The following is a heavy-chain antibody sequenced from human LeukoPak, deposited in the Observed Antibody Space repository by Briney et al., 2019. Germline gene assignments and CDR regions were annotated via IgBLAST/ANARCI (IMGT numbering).Heavy chain of an antibody. J-gene: IGHJ4*02. CDR2: ISASGGST. V-gene: IGHV3-23*01. D-gene: IGHD3-22*01. CDR3: AKDYYDSSGYYYFLYYFDY. CDR1: GFTFSSYA. Sequence: GGSLRLSCAASGFTFSSYAMNWVRQAPGKGLEWVSGISASGGSTYNADPVKGRFTISRDNSKNTLSLQMNSLRAEDTAVYYCAKDYYDSSGYYYFLYYFDYWGQGTLVTVSS.